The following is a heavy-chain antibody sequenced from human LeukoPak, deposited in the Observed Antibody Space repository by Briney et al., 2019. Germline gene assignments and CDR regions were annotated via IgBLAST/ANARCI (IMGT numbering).Heavy chain of an antibody. D-gene: IGHD6-13*01. CDR2: VSSNGGRT. CDR3: AKYCYPTNRPPPSAAPGMES. J-gene: IGHJ5*02. V-gene: IGHV3-23*01. Sequence: GGSLRLSCTASGFSFSSYVMTWVRQAPGKGLEWVSGVSSNGGRTYYADSVRGRFTVSRDNSRNTRYLQMNSLRVEDTAIYFCAKYCYPTNRPPPSAAPGMESWGQGTLITVSS. CDR1: GFSFSSYV.